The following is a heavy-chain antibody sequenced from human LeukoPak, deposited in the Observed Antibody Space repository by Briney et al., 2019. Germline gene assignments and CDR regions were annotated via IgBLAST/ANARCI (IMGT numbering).Heavy chain of an antibody. V-gene: IGHV1-18*01. CDR2: ISAYNGNT. Sequence: ASVKVSCKASGYTFTSYGISWVRQAPGQGLEWMGWISAYNGNTNYAQKLQGRVTMTTDTSTSTAYMELRSLRSDDTAVYYCARDPQADTMIVVRGAFDIWGQGTMVTVSS. J-gene: IGHJ3*02. CDR1: GYTFTSYG. D-gene: IGHD3-22*01. CDR3: ARDPQADTMIVVRGAFDI.